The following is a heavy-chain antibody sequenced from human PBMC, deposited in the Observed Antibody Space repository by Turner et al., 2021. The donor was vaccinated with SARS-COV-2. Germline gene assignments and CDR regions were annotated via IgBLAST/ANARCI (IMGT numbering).Heavy chain of an antibody. Sequence: QVQLQQWGAGLLKPSETLSLPCAVYGGYFSGYYWSWIRQPPGKGLEWIGEINHGKSTNYNPSLKSRVTISVDTSKNQFSLKLSSVTAADTAVYYCARSGWSLWYFDYWGQGTLVTVSS. J-gene: IGHJ4*02. CDR3: ARSGWSLWYFDY. CDR2: INHGKST. D-gene: IGHD6-19*01. V-gene: IGHV4-34*01. CDR1: GGYFSGYY.